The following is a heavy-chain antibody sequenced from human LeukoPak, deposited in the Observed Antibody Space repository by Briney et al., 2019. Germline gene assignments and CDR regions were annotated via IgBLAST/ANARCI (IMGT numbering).Heavy chain of an antibody. D-gene: IGHD2-2*01. J-gene: IGHJ2*01. CDR3: ARDLYCRSTSCSWYFDL. CDR1: GYSLSSGYY. CDR2: IYDSGST. Sequence: PSETLSLTCTVSGYSLSSGYYWGWLPQPPVKGLGWIGTIYDSGSTYYNPSLKSRVTISVDTSKNQCSLKLSSVTVADTAVYYCARDLYCRSTSCSWYFDLWGRGTLVTVSS. V-gene: IGHV4-38-2*02.